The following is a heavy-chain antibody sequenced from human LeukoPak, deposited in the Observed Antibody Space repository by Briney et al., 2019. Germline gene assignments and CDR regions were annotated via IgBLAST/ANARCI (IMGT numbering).Heavy chain of an antibody. V-gene: IGHV3-7*01. Sequence: GGSLRLSCAASGFTFSTYWMSWVRQAPGKGLEWVGQIKGDGSEKYYADSVKGRFTISRDNARNSVYLQLNSLRAEDTAVYYCARDSPGTTFDHWGQGTLVTVSS. CDR1: GFTFSTYW. CDR3: ARDSPGTTFDH. D-gene: IGHD1-7*01. J-gene: IGHJ5*02. CDR2: IKGDGSEK.